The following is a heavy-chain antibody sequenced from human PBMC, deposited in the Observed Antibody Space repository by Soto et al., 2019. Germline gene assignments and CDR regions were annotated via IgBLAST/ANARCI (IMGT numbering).Heavy chain of an antibody. V-gene: IGHV3-23*01. CDR3: AKGSHDYGAGYYFDY. CDR2: ISGSGGNT. CDR1: GFTFSSYA. D-gene: IGHD4-17*01. J-gene: IGHJ4*02. Sequence: GGSLRLSCAASGFTFSSYAMSWVRQAPGKGLEWVSAISGSGGNTYYADSVKGRFTISRDNSKNTLYLQMNSLRAEDTAVYYCAKGSHDYGAGYYFDYWGQGTLVTVSS.